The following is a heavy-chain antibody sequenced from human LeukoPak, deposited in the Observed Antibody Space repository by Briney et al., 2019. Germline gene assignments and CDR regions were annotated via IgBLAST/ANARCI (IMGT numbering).Heavy chain of an antibody. CDR2: IYYSGST. D-gene: IGHD1-26*01. Sequence: SETLSLTCTVSGGSISSSSYYWGWIRQPPGKGLEWIGSIYYSGSTYYNPSLKSRVTISVDTSKNQFSLNLTSVTAADTAVYYCARGAGYSREVNFYHYMDVWGKGTTVTVSS. J-gene: IGHJ6*03. CDR1: GGSISSSSYY. V-gene: IGHV4-39*07. CDR3: ARGAGYSREVNFYHYMDV.